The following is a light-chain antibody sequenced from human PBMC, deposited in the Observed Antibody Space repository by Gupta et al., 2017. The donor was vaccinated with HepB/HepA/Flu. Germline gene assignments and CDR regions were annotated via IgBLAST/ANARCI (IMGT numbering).Light chain of an antibody. Sequence: HSALTQPASVSGSPGQSITISCTGTSSDVTNYNYVSWYQQHPGKAPKLIIYDVSDRPSGVSNRFSGSKSGNTASLTISGLQADDEALYHCSSYTSSIAHVVFGGGTKLTVL. CDR1: SSDVTNYNY. J-gene: IGLJ2*01. CDR3: SSYTSSIAHVV. CDR2: DVS. V-gene: IGLV2-14*03.